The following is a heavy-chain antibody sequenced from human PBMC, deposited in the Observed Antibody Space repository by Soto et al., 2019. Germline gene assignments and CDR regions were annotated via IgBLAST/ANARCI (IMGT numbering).Heavy chain of an antibody. D-gene: IGHD1-26*01. CDR3: ARHSGTYSYYGMDV. J-gene: IGHJ6*02. CDR1: GGSISSSNW. V-gene: IGHV4-4*02. CDR2: IYYSGST. Sequence: PSETLSLTCAVSGGSISSSNWWSWVRQPPGKGLEWIGEIYYSGSTNYNPSLYSRVTMSVDTSKNQFSLKLTSVTAADTAVYYCARHSGTYSYYGMDVWGQGTTVTVSS.